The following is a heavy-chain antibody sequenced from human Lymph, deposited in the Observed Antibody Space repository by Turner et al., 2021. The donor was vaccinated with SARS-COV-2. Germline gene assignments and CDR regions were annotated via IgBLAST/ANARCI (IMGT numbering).Heavy chain of an antibody. J-gene: IGHJ6*02. CDR3: ARIVAPGMGGGVYYYYYGMDV. Sequence: QVQLVQSGAEVKKPGSSVKVSCKASGGTFSSSAISWVRQAPGQGLEWMGVIIPMLGKANYAQKFQGRVTITADKPTSTAYMGLSSLRSEDTAVYYCARIVAPGMGGGVYYYYYGMDVWGQGTTVTVSS. CDR1: GGTFSSSA. V-gene: IGHV1-69*10. D-gene: IGHD6-13*01. CDR2: IIPMLGKA.